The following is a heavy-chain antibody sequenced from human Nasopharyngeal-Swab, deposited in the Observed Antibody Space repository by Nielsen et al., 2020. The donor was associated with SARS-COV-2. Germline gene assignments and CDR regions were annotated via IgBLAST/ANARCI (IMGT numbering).Heavy chain of an antibody. V-gene: IGHV3-15*01. J-gene: IGHJ6*03. CDR1: GVTFSNAW. Sequence: GESLKISCAGSGVTFSNAWMSWVRQAPGKGLEWVGSIKSKSDGGTTDYAAPVKGRFTISRDDSNNMLYLQMNSLKTEDTAVYYCTTWYMDVWGKGTTVTVSS. CDR3: TTWYMDV. CDR2: IKSKSDGGTT.